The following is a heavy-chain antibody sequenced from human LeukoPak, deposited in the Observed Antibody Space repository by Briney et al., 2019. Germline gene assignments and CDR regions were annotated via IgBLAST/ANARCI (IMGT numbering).Heavy chain of an antibody. CDR2: IKQDGSEK. J-gene: IGHJ4*02. D-gene: IGHD6-13*01. CDR1: GFTFSSYW. Sequence: PGGSLRLSCAASGFTFSSYWMSWVRQAPGKGLEWVANIKQDGSEKYYVDSVKGRFTISRDNAKNSLYLQMNSLRAEDTAVYYCTRRSSAAGRQYFDYWGQGTLVTVSS. CDR3: TRRSSAAGRQYFDY. V-gene: IGHV3-7*02.